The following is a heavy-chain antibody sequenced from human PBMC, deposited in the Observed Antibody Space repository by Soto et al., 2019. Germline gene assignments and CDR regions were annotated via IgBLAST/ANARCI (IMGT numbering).Heavy chain of an antibody. CDR2: IFHSGTT. J-gene: IGHJ4*02. CDR1: GGSVSSGSYY. V-gene: IGHV4-61*01. Sequence: SETLSLTCTVSGGSVSSGSYYWGWIRQPPGKGLEWIGNIFHSGTTNYNPSLKSRVIISVDTPTNQFSLKLSSLTAADTAVYYCARVHITGPVVSWDQRHLVTVS. D-gene: IGHD3-3*01. CDR3: ARVHITGPVVS.